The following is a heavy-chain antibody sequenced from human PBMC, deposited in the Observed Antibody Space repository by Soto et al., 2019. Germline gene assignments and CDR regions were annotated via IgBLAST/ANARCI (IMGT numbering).Heavy chain of an antibody. CDR1: GYTFTSYY. CDR3: ARGSSGYYYESARGYFDY. V-gene: IGHV1-46*01. D-gene: IGHD3-22*01. CDR2: INPSGGST. Sequence: ASVKVSCKASGYTFTSYYMHWVRQAPGQGLEWMGIINPSGGSTSYAQKFQGRVTMTRDTSTSTVYMELSSLRSEDTAVYYCARGSSGYYYESARGYFDYWGQGTLVTVSS. J-gene: IGHJ4*02.